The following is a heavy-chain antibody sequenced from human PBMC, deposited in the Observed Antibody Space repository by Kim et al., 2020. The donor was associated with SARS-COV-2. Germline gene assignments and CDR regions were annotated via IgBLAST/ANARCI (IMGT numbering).Heavy chain of an antibody. CDR2: ISWDGGST. CDR1: GFTFDDYT. D-gene: IGHD3-9*01. J-gene: IGHJ4*02. Sequence: GGSLRLSCAASGFTFDDYTMHWVRQAPGKGLEWVSLISWDGGSTYYADSVKGRFTISRDNSKNSLYLQMNSLRTEDTALYYCAKELGGYDILTGYLDWGQGTLVTVSS. V-gene: IGHV3-43*01. CDR3: AKELGGYDILTGYLD.